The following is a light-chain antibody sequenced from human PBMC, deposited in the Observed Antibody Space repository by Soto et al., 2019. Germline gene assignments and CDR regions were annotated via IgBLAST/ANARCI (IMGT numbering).Light chain of an antibody. CDR1: QSVSSY. V-gene: IGKV3-11*01. CDR2: DAS. CDR3: QHRSNWIT. Sequence: EIVLTQSPATLSLSPGERATLSCRASQSVSSYLAWYQQKPGQAPRLLIYDASNRATGIPARFSGSGSGTDFTLTIISLEPEDFAVYYCQHRSNWITFGQGTRLEIK. J-gene: IGKJ5*01.